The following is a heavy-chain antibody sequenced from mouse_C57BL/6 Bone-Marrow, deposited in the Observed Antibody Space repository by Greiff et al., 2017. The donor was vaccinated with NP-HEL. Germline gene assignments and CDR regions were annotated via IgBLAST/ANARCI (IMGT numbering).Heavy chain of an antibody. CDR3: ARDGYSWFAY. J-gene: IGHJ3*01. Sequence: VQLQQSGAELTRPGASVKLSCKASGYTFTSYGISWVKQRTGQGLEWIGEIYPRSGNTYYNEKFKGKATLTADKSSSTAYMELRSLTSEDSAVYFCARDGYSWFAYWGQGTLVTVSA. CDR1: GYTFTSYG. D-gene: IGHD2-3*01. V-gene: IGHV1-81*01. CDR2: IYPRSGNT.